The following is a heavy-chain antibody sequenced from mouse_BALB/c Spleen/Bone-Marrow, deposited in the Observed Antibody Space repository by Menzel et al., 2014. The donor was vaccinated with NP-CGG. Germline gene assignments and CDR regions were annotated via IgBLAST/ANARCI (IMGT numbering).Heavy chain of an antibody. D-gene: IGHD2-2*01. CDR1: GFNIKDTY. V-gene: IGHV14-3*02. J-gene: IGHJ2*01. CDR3: ASYVYGYYFGY. Sequence: EVQLQQSGAELVKPGASVKLSCTASGFNIKDTYMHWVKQGPEQGLEWIGRIDPANGNTKYDPKFQGKATITADTSSNTAYLQLCSLTSEDTAVYFCASYVYGYYFGYWGQGTTLPVPS. CDR2: IDPANGNT.